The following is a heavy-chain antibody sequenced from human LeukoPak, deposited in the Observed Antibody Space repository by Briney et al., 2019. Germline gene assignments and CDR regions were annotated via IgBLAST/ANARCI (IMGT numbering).Heavy chain of an antibody. J-gene: IGHJ4*02. CDR2: ISSSSSYI. Sequence: GGSLRLSCAASGFTFSSYSMNWVRQAPGKGLEWVSSISSSSSYIYYADSVKGRSTISRDNAKNSLYLQMNSLRAEDTAVYYCARDRSSSWPFDYWGQGTLVTVSS. CDR3: ARDRSSSWPFDY. V-gene: IGHV3-21*01. D-gene: IGHD6-13*01. CDR1: GFTFSSYS.